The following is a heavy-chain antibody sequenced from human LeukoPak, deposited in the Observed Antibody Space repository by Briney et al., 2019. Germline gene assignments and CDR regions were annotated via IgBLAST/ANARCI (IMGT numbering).Heavy chain of an antibody. CDR1: GYTFTSYY. D-gene: IGHD6-19*01. CDR3: AGRPKPGIAVAVTDY. J-gene: IGHJ4*02. Sequence: ASVKVSCKASGYTFTSYYMHWVRQAPGQGLEWMGIINPSGGSTSYAQKFQGRVTMTRDTSTSTVYMELSSLRSEDTAVYYCAGRPKPGIAVAVTDYWGQGNLVTVSS. V-gene: IGHV1-46*01. CDR2: INPSGGST.